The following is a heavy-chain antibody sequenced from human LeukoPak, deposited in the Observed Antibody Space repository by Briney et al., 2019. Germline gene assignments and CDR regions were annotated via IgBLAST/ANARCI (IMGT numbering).Heavy chain of an antibody. Sequence: GGSLRLSCAASGFTFSSNAMIWVPQAPGKGLEWGSVISGSGGNTYYADSVKGRLTISRDNSKNTLYLQMNSLRAEDTAVYYCAKAVGSGWRYYFDYWGQGTLVTVSS. CDR2: ISGSGGNT. CDR1: GFTFSSNA. D-gene: IGHD6-19*01. J-gene: IGHJ4*02. CDR3: AKAVGSGWRYYFDY. V-gene: IGHV3-23*01.